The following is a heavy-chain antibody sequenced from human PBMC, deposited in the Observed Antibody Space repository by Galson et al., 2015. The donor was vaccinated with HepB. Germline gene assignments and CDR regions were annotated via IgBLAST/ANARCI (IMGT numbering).Heavy chain of an antibody. D-gene: IGHD3-3*01. CDR2: ISYDGSNK. V-gene: IGHV3-30-3*01. J-gene: IGHJ4*02. CDR1: GFTFSSYA. Sequence: SLRLSCAASGFTFSSYAMHWVRQAPGKGLEWVAVISYDGSNKYYADSVKGRFTISRDNSKNTLYLQMNSLRAEDTAVYYCARDESDFWSGTNDYWGQGTLVTVSS. CDR3: ARDESDFWSGTNDY.